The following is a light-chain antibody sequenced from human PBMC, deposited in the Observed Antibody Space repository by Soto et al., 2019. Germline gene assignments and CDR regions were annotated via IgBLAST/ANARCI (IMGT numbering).Light chain of an antibody. CDR3: YSYAGSHNV. J-gene: IGLJ1*01. Sequence: SVLTQPPSASGSPGQSVTISCTGTSSDVGGYNYVSWYQQHPGRAPRLMIYEVNKRPSGVPDRFSGSKSGDTASLTVSGLQAEDEADYYCYSYAGSHNVFGTGTKVTV. V-gene: IGLV2-8*01. CDR2: EVN. CDR1: SSDVGGYNY.